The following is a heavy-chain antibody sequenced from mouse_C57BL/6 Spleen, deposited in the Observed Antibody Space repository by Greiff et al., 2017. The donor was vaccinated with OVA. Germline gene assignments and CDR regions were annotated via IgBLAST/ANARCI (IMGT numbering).Heavy chain of an antibody. D-gene: IGHD2-4*01. CDR1: GYPFTGHF. CDR3: ARNYDYDEGYAMDY. Sequence: VQLQPSGPVLVNPGASAKISCQAPGYPFTGHFLNWVKQSPEKSLEWSGEINPSTGGTTYNQKFKAKATLTVDKSSSTAYMQLKSLTSEDSAVYYCARNYDYDEGYAMDYWGQGTSVTVSS. J-gene: IGHJ4*01. V-gene: IGHV1-42*01. CDR2: INPSTGGT.